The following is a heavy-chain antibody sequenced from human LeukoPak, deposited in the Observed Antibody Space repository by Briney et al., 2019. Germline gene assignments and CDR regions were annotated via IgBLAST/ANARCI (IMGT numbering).Heavy chain of an antibody. D-gene: IGHD3-16*01. CDR2: IKQDGSEK. J-gene: IGHJ6*02. CDR3: ARVDGNRRGSGYYYGMDV. CDR1: GFTFSSYG. Sequence: QPGGSLRLSCAASGFTFSSYGMHWVRRAPGKGLEWVANIKQDGSEKYYVDSVKGRFTISRDNAKNSLYLQMNSLRAEDTAVYYCARVDGNRRGSGYYYGMDVWGQGTTVTVSS. V-gene: IGHV3-7*01.